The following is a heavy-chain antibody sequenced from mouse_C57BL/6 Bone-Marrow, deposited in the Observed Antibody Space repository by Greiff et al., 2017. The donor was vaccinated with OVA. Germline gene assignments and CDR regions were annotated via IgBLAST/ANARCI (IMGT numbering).Heavy chain of an antibody. J-gene: IGHJ1*03. D-gene: IGHD1-1*01. CDR2: IYPGSGST. V-gene: IGHV1-55*01. Sequence: QVQLQQPGAELVKPGASVKMSCKASGYTFTSYWITWVKQRPGQGLEWIGDIYPGSGSTNYNEKFKSKATLTVDTSSSTAYMQLSSLTSEDSAVYYCARWYYGSFFYWYFDVWGTGTTVTVSS. CDR3: ARWYYGSFFYWYFDV. CDR1: GYTFTSYW.